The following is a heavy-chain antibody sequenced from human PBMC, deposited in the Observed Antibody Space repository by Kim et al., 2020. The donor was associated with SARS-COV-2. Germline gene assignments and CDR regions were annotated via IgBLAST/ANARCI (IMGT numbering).Heavy chain of an antibody. CDR3: ARERGSITMIRGPDFDC. V-gene: IGHV3-30*15. J-gene: IGHJ4*02. D-gene: IGHD3-10*01. Sequence: VKGRLPLSRDNSKNTLYLQMSSLGAEDTAVYYCARERGSITMIRGPDFDCWGQGTLVTVSS.